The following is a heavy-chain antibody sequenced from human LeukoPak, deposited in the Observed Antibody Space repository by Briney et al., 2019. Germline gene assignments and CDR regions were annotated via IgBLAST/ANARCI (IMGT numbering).Heavy chain of an antibody. Sequence: TGGSLRLSCGASGFAFSSYSMNWVRQAPGKGLEWVSSISSSSRYIYYADSVKGRFTISRDNAKNSLYLQMNSLRAEDTALYYCARDKSGGVMHYWGQGTLVTVSS. V-gene: IGHV3-21*04. CDR1: GFAFSSYS. CDR2: ISSSSRYI. CDR3: ARDKSGGVMHY. J-gene: IGHJ4*02. D-gene: IGHD3-16*01.